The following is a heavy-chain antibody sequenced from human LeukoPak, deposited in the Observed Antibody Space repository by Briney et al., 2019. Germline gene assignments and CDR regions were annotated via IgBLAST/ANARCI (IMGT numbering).Heavy chain of an antibody. CDR3: ARVTGYVMEDYFDY. CDR2: INRRGIT. D-gene: IGHD6-13*01. CDR1: DGSFSDYY. J-gene: IGHJ4*02. Sequence: SETLSLTCGVYDGSFSDYYWTWLRQPPGKGLEWIGEINRRGITNYNPSLKSRVTISVDTSKNQFSLRLSSVTAADTAVYYCARVTGYVMEDYFDYWGQGTLVTVSS. V-gene: IGHV4-34*01.